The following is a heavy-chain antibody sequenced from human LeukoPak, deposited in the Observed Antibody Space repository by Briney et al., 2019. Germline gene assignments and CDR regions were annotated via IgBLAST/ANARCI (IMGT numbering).Heavy chain of an antibody. V-gene: IGHV3-74*01. J-gene: IGHJ4*02. Sequence: PGGSLRLSCAASGFTFSSYWMHWVRQAPGKGLVWVSRINSDGSSTSHADSVKGRFTISRDNAKNTLYLQMNSLRAEDTAVYYCLRDRGILSGYYDWAPDYWGQGTPVTVYS. CDR3: LRDRGILSGYYDWAPDY. CDR2: INSDGSST. CDR1: GFTFSSYW. D-gene: IGHD3-9*01.